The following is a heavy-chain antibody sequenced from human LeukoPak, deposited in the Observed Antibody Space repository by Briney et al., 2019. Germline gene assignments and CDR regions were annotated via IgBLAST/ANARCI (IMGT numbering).Heavy chain of an antibody. D-gene: IGHD5-12*01. CDR3: ARLVATIIYYFDH. CDR2: ISSSGGST. Sequence: EGSLRLSCEASGFTFSSYAMSWVRQAPGKGLEWVSDISSSGGSTSYADAVKGRFTISRDNSRNTLYLQMNSLRAEDTAVYFCARLVATIIYYFDHWGQGTLVSVSS. CDR1: GFTFSSYA. J-gene: IGHJ4*02. V-gene: IGHV3-23*01.